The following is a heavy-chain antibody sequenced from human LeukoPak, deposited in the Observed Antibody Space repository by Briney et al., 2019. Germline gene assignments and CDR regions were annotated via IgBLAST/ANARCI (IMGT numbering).Heavy chain of an antibody. CDR2: ISAYNGNT. CDR3: ARPNFLGEGYYYGMDV. J-gene: IGHJ6*02. D-gene: IGHD3-10*01. Sequence: GASVKVSCKASGYTFTSYGISWVRQAPGQGLEWMGWISAYNGNTNYAQKLQGRVTMTTDTSTSTAYMELRSLRSDDTAVYYCARPNFLGEGYYYGMDVWGQGTTVTVSS. V-gene: IGHV1-18*01. CDR1: GYTFTSYG.